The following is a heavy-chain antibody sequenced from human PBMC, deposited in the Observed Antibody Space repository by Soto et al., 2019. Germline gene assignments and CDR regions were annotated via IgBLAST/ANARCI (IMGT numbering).Heavy chain of an antibody. CDR2: VYYTGTT. D-gene: IGHD4-17*01. J-gene: IGHJ4*02. Sequence: PSETLSLTCTVSGGSIGSYHWSWVRQPPGKGLEWIASVYYTGTTNYNPSPGSRVTISIDAPGNRFSMEITSVTAADTAIYYCARDTVLTGMFDFWGQGTLVTVSS. V-gene: IGHV4-59*01. CDR1: GGSIGSYH. CDR3: ARDTVLTGMFDF.